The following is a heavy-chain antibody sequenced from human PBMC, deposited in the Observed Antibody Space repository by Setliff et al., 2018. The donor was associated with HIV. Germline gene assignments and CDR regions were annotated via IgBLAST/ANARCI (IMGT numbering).Heavy chain of an antibody. CDR1: GYTFTTYA. V-gene: IGHV1-18*01. CDR2: ISAYNGNT. J-gene: IGHJ3*02. D-gene: IGHD6-19*01. Sequence: GASVKVSCKASGYTFTTYAMIWVRQAPGQRLEWMGWISAYNGNTNYPQKFQGRVTTTTDTSTSTAYMELRSLRSDDTAVYYCAREGQWLDVGDAFDIWGQGTMVTVSS. CDR3: AREGQWLDVGDAFDI.